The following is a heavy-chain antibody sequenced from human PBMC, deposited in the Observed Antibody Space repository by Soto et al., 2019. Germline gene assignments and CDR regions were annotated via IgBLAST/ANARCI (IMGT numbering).Heavy chain of an antibody. CDR1: GYSISSGYY. Sequence: SETLSLTCAVSGYSISSGYYWGWIRQPPGKGLEWIGSIYHSVSTYYNPSLKSRVTISVDTSKNQFSLKLSSVTAADTAVYYCSRSTRLRPHSTTTGKTTFDYWGQGTLVTFSP. CDR2: IYHSVST. D-gene: IGHD1-1*01. V-gene: IGHV4-38-2*01. J-gene: IGHJ4*02. CDR3: SRSTRLRPHSTTTGKTTFDY.